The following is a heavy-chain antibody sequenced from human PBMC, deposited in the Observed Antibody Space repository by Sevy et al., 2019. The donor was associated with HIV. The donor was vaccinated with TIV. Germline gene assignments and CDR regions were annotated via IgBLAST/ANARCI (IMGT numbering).Heavy chain of an antibody. Sequence: GGSLRLSCSASGFTFSSYAMHWVRQAPGKGLEYVSAISSNGGSTYYADSVKGRFTISRDNSKNTLYLQMSSPRAEDTAVYYCVKDGINCSSTSCYVGIYYYYGMDVWGQGTTVTVSS. D-gene: IGHD2-2*01. CDR2: ISSNGGST. V-gene: IGHV3-64D*06. CDR3: VKDGINCSSTSCYVGIYYYYGMDV. J-gene: IGHJ6*02. CDR1: GFTFSSYA.